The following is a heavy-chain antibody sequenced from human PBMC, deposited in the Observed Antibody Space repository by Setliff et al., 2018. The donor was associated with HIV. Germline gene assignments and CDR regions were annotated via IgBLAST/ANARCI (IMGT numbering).Heavy chain of an antibody. D-gene: IGHD3-9*01. V-gene: IGHV3-20*04. J-gene: IGHJ3*02. Sequence: SCAASGFTFDDCGMSWVRQAPGKGLEWVSGINWNGGSTGYADSVKGRFTISRDNAKNSLYLQMNSLRAEDTALYYCARATVLRYFDWFSRPGANAFDIWGQGTMVT. CDR3: ARATVLRYFDWFSRPGANAFDI. CDR1: GFTFDDCG. CDR2: INWNGGST.